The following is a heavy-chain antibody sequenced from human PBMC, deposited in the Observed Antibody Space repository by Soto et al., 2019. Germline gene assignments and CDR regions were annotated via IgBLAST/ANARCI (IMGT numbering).Heavy chain of an antibody. Sequence: ETLSLTCTVSGGSISCYYWSCIRQPPGKGLEWIGYIYYSGNTNYNPSLKSRVTISVDTSKNQFSLKLSSVTAADTAVYYCAREGYSGYDSRFDYWGQGTLVTVSS. J-gene: IGHJ4*02. CDR3: AREGYSGYDSRFDY. D-gene: IGHD5-12*01. CDR2: IYYSGNT. V-gene: IGHV4-59*01. CDR1: GGSISCYY.